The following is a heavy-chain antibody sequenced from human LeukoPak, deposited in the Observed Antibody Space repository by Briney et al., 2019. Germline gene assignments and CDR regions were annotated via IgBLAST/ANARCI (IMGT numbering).Heavy chain of an antibody. V-gene: IGHV3-48*02. CDR2: ITVSSST. CDR1: GFTCSTYT. J-gene: IGHJ3*01. CDR3: ARGDTLSDLNAFDL. Sequence: PGGSLRLSCAASGFTCSTYTMNWVRQAPGKGLEWLSYITVSSSTYYADSVQGRFTISRGNAKNSLYLQMNSLRDEDTAVYYCARGDTLSDLNAFDLWGQGTMVTVSS.